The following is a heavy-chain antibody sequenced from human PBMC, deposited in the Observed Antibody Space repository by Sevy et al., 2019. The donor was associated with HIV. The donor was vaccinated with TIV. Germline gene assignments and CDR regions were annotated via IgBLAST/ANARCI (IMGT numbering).Heavy chain of an antibody. J-gene: IGHJ4*02. D-gene: IGHD1-1*01. V-gene: IGHV3-64D*06. CDR1: GFTFSSYA. CDR3: VKAKTADY. CDR2: ISSNGGST. Sequence: GGSLRLSCSASGFTFSSYAMHWVRQAPGKGLEYVSVISSNGGSTYYADSVKGRFTISRDNSKNTLYLQMSSLRAEDTAVYFGVKAKTADYWGQGTLVTVSS.